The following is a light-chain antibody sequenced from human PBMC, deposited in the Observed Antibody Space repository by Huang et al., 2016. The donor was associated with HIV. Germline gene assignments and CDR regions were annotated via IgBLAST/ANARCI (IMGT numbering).Light chain of an antibody. Sequence: DIQMTQSPSSLSASVGDRVTITCQASQDIGNYLNWYRQKPGRAPELLIYDAFNLETGVPSRFSVSGAGADFTFTISSLQPEDSATYYCQQYHNLPYTFGQGTKLEIK. V-gene: IGKV1-33*01. J-gene: IGKJ2*01. CDR1: QDIGNY. CDR2: DAF. CDR3: QQYHNLPYT.